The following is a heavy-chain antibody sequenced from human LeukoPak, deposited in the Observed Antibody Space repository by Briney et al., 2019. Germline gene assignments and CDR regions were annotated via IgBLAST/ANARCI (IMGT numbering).Heavy chain of an antibody. CDR1: GGSIRSYSDY. CDR2: IYYSGST. V-gene: IGHV4-39*01. CDR3: ARGTYYYDSSGYYYMNWFDP. D-gene: IGHD3-22*01. J-gene: IGHJ5*02. Sequence: PSETLSLTCAVSGGSIRSYSDYWGWIRQPPGKGLEWIATIYYSGSTYYNPSLKSRVTIFVDTYRNQFSLKLSSVTAADTAVYYCARGTYYYDSSGYYYMNWFDPWGQGTLVTVSS.